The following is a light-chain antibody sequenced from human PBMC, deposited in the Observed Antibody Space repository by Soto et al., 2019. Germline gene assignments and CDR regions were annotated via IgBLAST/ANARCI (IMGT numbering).Light chain of an antibody. V-gene: IGKV3-20*01. Sequence: EIVLTQSPGTLSLSPGERATLSCRASERISSSYLAWYQQKPGQAPRLLIYGASSRATGIPDRFSGSGSGTDFTLTISILEPEDFAVYYCQQSGTSPQTFGHGTKVEIK. CDR3: QQSGTSPQT. CDR1: ERISSSY. CDR2: GAS. J-gene: IGKJ1*01.